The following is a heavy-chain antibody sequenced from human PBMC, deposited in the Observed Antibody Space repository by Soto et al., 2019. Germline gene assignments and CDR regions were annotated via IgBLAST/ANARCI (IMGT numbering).Heavy chain of an antibody. Sequence: SLRHSCTASGFVVTKNYMSWVRQAPGKGPEWVSIIHAGGNSYFADSVKGRFTISRDNSKNTLNLHMNNLRVEDTAVYYCVRDFTSWGQGTLVTVSS. J-gene: IGHJ4*02. CDR2: IHAGGNS. V-gene: IGHV3-53*01. CDR3: VRDFTS. CDR1: GFVVTKNY.